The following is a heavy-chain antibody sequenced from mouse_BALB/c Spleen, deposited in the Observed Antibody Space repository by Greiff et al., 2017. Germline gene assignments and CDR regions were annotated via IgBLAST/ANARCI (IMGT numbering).Heavy chain of an antibody. D-gene: IGHD2-3*01. CDR1: GFTFSDFY. CDR2: SRNKANDYTT. CDR3: ARGGWLLRGYAMDY. Sequence: EVKVVESGGGLVQPGGSLRLSCATSGFTFSDFYMEWVRQPPGKRLEWIAASRNKANDYTTEYSASVKGRFIVSRDTSQSILYLQMNALRAEDTAIYYCARGGWLLRGYAMDYWGQGTSVTVSS. J-gene: IGHJ4*01. V-gene: IGHV7-1*02.